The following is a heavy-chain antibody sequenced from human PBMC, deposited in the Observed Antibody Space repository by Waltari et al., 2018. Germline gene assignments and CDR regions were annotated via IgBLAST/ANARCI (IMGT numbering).Heavy chain of an antibody. J-gene: IGHJ6*02. CDR2: LTGGGNT. CDR1: GFPLSAYS. Sequence: EVQLLESGGGLAQPGGSLRLSCAASGFPLSAYSLRWVHQAPGKGLEWVSTLTGGGNTYYADSVKGRFTISRDTSKNTVYLQLNNLRAEDTALYYCAKAFRCSDGVCHGMDVWGQGTTVTVSS. CDR3: AKAFRCSDGVCHGMDV. V-gene: IGHV3-23*01. D-gene: IGHD2-8*01.